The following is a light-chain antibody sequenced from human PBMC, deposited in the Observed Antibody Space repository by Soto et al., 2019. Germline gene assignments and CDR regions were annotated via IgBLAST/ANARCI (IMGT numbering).Light chain of an antibody. J-gene: IGLJ2*01. CDR3: CSYAGSSTFGVV. CDR2: EGS. CDR1: SSDVGSYNL. V-gene: IGLV2-23*03. Sequence: QSVLTQPASVSGSPGQSITISCTGTSSDVGSYNLVSWYQQHPGEAPKLMIYEGSKRPSGVSNRFSGSKSGNTASLTISGVQAEDEADYYCCSYAGSSTFGVVFGGGTKLTVL.